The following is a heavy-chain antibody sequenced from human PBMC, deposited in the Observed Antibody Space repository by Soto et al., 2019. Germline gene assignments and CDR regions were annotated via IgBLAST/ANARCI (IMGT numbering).Heavy chain of an antibody. Sequence: EVQLVESGGGLVQPGGSLRLSCAASGFTFSKSGMHWVRQAPGKGLDWVSYISGSGITTYYGESVKGRFTISRDNAENSLYLQMNSLRDDDTAVYYGARDGGDRAHNWGQGTLVTVSS. D-gene: IGHD3-10*01. CDR2: ISGSGITT. CDR1: GFTFSKSG. CDR3: ARDGGDRAHN. J-gene: IGHJ4*02. V-gene: IGHV3-48*02.